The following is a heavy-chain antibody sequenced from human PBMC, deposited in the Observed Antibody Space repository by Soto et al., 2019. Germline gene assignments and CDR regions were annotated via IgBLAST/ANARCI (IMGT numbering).Heavy chain of an antibody. CDR1: GGSFSGYY. V-gene: IGHV4-34*01. J-gene: IGHJ6*02. Sequence: QVQLQQWGAGLLKPSETLSLTCAVYGGSFSGYYWSWIRQPPGKGLEWIGEINHSGSTNYNPSLKLRVTISVDQSKNEYSLKVSHVTAADTAVYYCARVEESITMVRGVTYYYYGMDVWGQGTTVTVSS. D-gene: IGHD3-10*01. CDR3: ARVEESITMVRGVTYYYYGMDV. CDR2: INHSGST.